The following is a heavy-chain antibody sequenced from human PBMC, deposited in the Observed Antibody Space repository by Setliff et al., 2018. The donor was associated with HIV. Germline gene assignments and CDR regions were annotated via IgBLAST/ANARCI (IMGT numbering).Heavy chain of an antibody. CDR2: IYYSGST. J-gene: IGHJ4*02. D-gene: IGHD3-3*01. CDR1: GGSFSGYY. Sequence: SETLSLTCAVFGGSFSGYYWGWIRQPPGKGLEWIGSIYYSGSTYYNPSLKSRVTISVDTSKNQFSLKLSSVTAADTAVYYCARHTRYYNFWSGHPPPDYWGQGTLVTVSS. V-gene: IGHV4-39*01. CDR3: ARHTRYYNFWSGHPPPDY.